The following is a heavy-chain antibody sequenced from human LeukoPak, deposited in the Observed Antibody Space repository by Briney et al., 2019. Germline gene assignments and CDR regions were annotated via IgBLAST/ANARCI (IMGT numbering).Heavy chain of an antibody. J-gene: IGHJ4*02. V-gene: IGHV4-61*01. CDR1: GGSVSSGSYY. CDR2: IYYSGST. CDR3: ARSFGSGSYFFDY. D-gene: IGHD3-10*01. Sequence: SSETLSLTCTVSGGSVSSGSYYWSWIRQPPGKGLEWIGCIYYSGSTNYNPSLKSRVTISVDTSRNQFSLKLSSVTAADTAVYYCARSFGSGSYFFDYWGQGTLVTVSS.